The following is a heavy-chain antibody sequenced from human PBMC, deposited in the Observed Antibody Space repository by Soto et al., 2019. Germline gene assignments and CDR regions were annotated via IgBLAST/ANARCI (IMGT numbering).Heavy chain of an antibody. V-gene: IGHV4-31*03. CDR3: ARATLVGANFDAFDI. J-gene: IGHJ3*02. CDR1: GASITSGGYY. CDR2: IYYSGTT. D-gene: IGHD1-26*01. Sequence: QVQLQESGPGLVNPSQTLSLTCTFSGASITSGGYYWTWIRQHPGKGLEWIGYIYYSGTTYYNPSLKIRVTISVETSKNQFSLKLSSVTAADTAVYYCARATLVGANFDAFDIWGRGTMVTVSS.